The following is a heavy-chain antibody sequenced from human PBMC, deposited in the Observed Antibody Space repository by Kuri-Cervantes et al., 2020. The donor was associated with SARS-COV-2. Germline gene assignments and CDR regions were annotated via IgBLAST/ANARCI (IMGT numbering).Heavy chain of an antibody. CDR3: ARDPHYYDSSDYSMHYYFDY. CDR1: GYTFTNYA. J-gene: IGHJ4*02. CDR2: ISAGNGNT. D-gene: IGHD3-22*01. V-gene: IGHV1-3*01. Sequence: ASVKVSCKASGYTFTNYAMHWVRQAPGQRLEWMGWISAGNGNTKYSQKFQGRVTITRDASASISYMELSSLRSEDTAVYYCARDPHYYDSSDYSMHYYFDYWGQGTLVTVSS.